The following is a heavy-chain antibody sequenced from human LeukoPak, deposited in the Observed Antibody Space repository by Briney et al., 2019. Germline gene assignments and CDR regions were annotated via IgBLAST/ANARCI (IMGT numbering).Heavy chain of an antibody. V-gene: IGHV3-47*02. CDR2: IGTGGDT. D-gene: IGHD3-9*01. J-gene: IGHJ5*02. Sequence: GGSLRLSCAASGFAFSSYVLPWVRRAPGKGPEWVSAIGTGGDTYYADSVMGRFTISRDNAKKSLYLQMNSLIAEDMAVYYCARVSRYFDWLLPNWFDPWGQGTLVTVSS. CDR3: ARVSRYFDWLLPNWFDP. CDR1: GFAFSSYV.